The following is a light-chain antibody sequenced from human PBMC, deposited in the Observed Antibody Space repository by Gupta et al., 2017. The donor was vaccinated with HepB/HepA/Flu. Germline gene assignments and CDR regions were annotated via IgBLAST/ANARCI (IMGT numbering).Light chain of an antibody. V-gene: IGKV1-39*01. CDR2: GAS. CDR3: QQSYSTPWS. Sequence: DIQMTQSPSSLSASVGERVTITCRTSQSISNYLNWYQQKPGEAPNLLIYGASSLQSGVPSRFGGSGSGTDFTLTIGSLQPEDFATYYCQQSYSTPWSFGQGTRVDIK. CDR1: QSISNY. J-gene: IGKJ2*04.